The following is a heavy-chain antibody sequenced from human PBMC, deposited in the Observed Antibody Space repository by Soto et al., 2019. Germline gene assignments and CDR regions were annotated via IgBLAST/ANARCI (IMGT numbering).Heavy chain of an antibody. V-gene: IGHV1-3*01. CDR2: INAGNGNT. Sequence: GASGKVSCKASGYTFTSYAMHWVGPAPGQRLEWMGWINAGNGNTKYSQKFQGRVTITRDTSASTAYMELSSLRSEDTAVYYCARRGSGTYGMDVWGQGTTVTVSS. CDR3: ARRGSGTYGMDV. CDR1: GYTFTSYA. J-gene: IGHJ6*02. D-gene: IGHD3-10*01.